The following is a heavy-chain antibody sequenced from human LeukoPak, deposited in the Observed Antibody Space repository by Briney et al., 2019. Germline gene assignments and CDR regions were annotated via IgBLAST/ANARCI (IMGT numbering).Heavy chain of an antibody. CDR2: IYYSGST. CDR3: AGDSLGIAVAGTHGMDV. V-gene: IGHV4-59*01. J-gene: IGHJ6*02. CDR1: GGSISSYY. D-gene: IGHD6-19*01. Sequence: SETLSLTCTVSGGSISSYYWSWIRQPPGKGLEWIGYIYYSGSTNYNPSLKSRVTISVDTSKNQFSLKLSSVTAADTAVCYCAGDSLGIAVAGTHGMDVWGQGTTVTVSS.